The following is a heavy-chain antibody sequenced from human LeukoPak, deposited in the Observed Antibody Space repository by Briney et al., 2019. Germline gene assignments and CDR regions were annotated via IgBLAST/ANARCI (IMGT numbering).Heavy chain of an antibody. D-gene: IGHD3-22*01. CDR1: GYSFTSYW. V-gene: IGHV5-51*01. CDR2: IYPGDSDT. J-gene: IGHJ4*02. CDR3: ARRASYYYDSSGYYYDDGIYFDY. Sequence: GESLKISCKGSGYSFTSYWIGWVRQMPGKGLEWMGIIYPGDSDTRYSPSFQGQVTISADKSISTAYLQWSGLKASDTAMYYCARRASYYYDSSGYYYDDGIYFDYWGQGTLVTVSS.